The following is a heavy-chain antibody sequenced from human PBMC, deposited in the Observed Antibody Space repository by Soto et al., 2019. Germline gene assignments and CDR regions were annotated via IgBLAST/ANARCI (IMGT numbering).Heavy chain of an antibody. CDR2: IVVGSGNT. CDR1: GFTFTSSA. J-gene: IGHJ4*02. CDR3: AASTPRGGSGSPS. V-gene: IGHV1-58*01. D-gene: IGHD6-19*01. Sequence: QMQLVQSGPEVKKPGTSVKVSCKASGFTFTSSAVQWVRQARGQRLEWIGWIVVGSGNTNYVQKFQERVTITRDMSTSTAYMELSSLRSEDTAVYYCAASTPRGGSGSPSWGQGTLVTVSS.